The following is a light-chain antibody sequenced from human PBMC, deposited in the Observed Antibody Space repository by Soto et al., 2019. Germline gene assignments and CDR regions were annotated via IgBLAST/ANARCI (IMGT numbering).Light chain of an antibody. Sequence: DIQMTHSRSTLSASVGDRVTITCRASQSISNWLAWYQQKPGKAPKFLIYDASSLESGVPSRFSGSGSGTIFTLTISSLQPDDFATYYCQHYNTYPWTFGQGTKVEIK. J-gene: IGKJ1*01. V-gene: IGKV1-5*01. CDR2: DAS. CDR3: QHYNTYPWT. CDR1: QSISNW.